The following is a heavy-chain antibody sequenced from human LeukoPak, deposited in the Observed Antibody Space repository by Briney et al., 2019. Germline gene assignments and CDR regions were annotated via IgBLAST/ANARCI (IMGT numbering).Heavy chain of an antibody. V-gene: IGHV1-8*03. D-gene: IGHD3-10*01. Sequence: ASVKVSCKASGYTFANYDLNWVRQAAGQGLEWMGWMNPKSGNTGYAQKFQGRVTITRNTSISTAYMELNSLKSEDTAVYYCGRDPQLLWFGDAFDIWGQGTMVTVSS. CDR2: MNPKSGNT. CDR1: GYTFANYD. CDR3: GRDPQLLWFGDAFDI. J-gene: IGHJ3*02.